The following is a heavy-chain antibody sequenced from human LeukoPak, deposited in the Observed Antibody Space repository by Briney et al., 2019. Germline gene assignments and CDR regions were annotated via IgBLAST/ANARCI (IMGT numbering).Heavy chain of an antibody. V-gene: IGHV3-74*01. D-gene: IGHD4-11*01. Sequence: GGSLRLSCAASGFTFSSYWMHWVRQVPGKGLVWVSLIHSDGSTIIYADSVKGRFTISRDNAKNTLYLQMNSLRGEDTAVYYCARDQDYSNHDFDYWGQGTLVTVSS. J-gene: IGHJ4*02. CDR2: IHSDGSTI. CDR1: GFTFSSYW. CDR3: ARDQDYSNHDFDY.